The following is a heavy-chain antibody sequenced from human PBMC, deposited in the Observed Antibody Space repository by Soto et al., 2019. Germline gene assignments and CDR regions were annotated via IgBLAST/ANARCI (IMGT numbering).Heavy chain of an antibody. CDR1: GASISTGAYY. Sequence: SETLSLTCTVSGASISTGAYYWSWIRQHPGKGLEWIGYIHYSGSSFYKPSLKSRITISVDTSKNQFSLKLSSVTAADTAVYYCARDQRYYYYGMDVWGQATTVTVSS. CDR3: ARDQRYYYYGMDV. V-gene: IGHV4-31*03. CDR2: IHYSGSS. J-gene: IGHJ6*02.